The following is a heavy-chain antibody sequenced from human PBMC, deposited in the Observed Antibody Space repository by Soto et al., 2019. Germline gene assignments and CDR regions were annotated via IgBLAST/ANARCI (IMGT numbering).Heavy chain of an antibody. CDR1: GGSLSNYG. V-gene: IGHV1-69*12. CDR3: ARGDATKIVVTTYYAMDV. D-gene: IGHD3-22*01. CDR2: IIPVFGTP. J-gene: IGHJ6*02. Sequence: QVQLVQSGAEVKKPGSSVKVSCKASGGSLSNYGISWVRQAPGQGLEWMGAIIPVFGTPNYAQKFHDRVTITADESTTTVYMEVRSLTSEDTAVYYCARGDATKIVVTTYYAMDVWGQGTKVTVSS.